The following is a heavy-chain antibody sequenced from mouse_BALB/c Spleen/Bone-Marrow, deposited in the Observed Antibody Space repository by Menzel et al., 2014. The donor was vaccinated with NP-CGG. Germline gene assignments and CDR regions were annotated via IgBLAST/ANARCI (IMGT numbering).Heavy chain of an antibody. D-gene: IGHD2-14*01. Sequence: VQLQQSGAELVKPGASVKLSCTASGFNIKDTYMHWVKQRPEQGLEWIGRVDPANGNTKYDPKFQGKATITADTSSSTAYLRLSSLTSEDTAVYYCARYRLGTYFDYWGQGTTLTVSS. J-gene: IGHJ2*01. CDR3: ARYRLGTYFDY. CDR1: GFNIKDTY. CDR2: VDPANGNT. V-gene: IGHV14-3*02.